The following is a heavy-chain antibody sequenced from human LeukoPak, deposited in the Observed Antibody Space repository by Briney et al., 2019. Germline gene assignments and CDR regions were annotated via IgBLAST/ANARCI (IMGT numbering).Heavy chain of an antibody. CDR3: ARDPSYYDSSGAGGYFDY. CDR2: ISYDGSNK. V-gene: IGHV3-30*04. J-gene: IGHJ4*02. CDR1: GFTFSSYA. Sequence: PGGSLRLSCAASGFTFSSYAMHWVRQAPGKGLEWVAVISYDGSNKYYADSVKGRFTISRDNSKNTLYLQMNSLRAEDTAVYYCARDPSYYDSSGAGGYFDYWGQGTLVTVSS. D-gene: IGHD3-22*01.